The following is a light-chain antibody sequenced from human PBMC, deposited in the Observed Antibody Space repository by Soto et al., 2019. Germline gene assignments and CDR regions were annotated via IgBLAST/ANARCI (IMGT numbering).Light chain of an antibody. CDR3: QQYESTPPT. V-gene: IGKV4-1*01. CDR1: QSVLYSSNNKNY. J-gene: IGKJ2*01. CDR2: WAS. Sequence: DIVMTQSPDSVAVSLGERATINCKSSQSVLYSSNNKNYLAWYQQRPGQPPKLLIYWASTRESGVPDRFSGRGSGTDYTGTTTSLQAEDVAVYYCQQYESTPPTFGQGTKLEIK.